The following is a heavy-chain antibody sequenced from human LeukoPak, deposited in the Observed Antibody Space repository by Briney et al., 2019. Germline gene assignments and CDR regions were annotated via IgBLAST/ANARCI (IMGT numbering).Heavy chain of an antibody. J-gene: IGHJ4*02. CDR3: ARAPYFESSGPL. V-gene: IGHV3-38-3*01. CDR1: GFTVSSNE. D-gene: IGHD3-22*01. Sequence: GGSLRLSCAASGFTVSSNEMSWVRQAPGKGLEWVSSISGGSTYYADSRKGRFTISRDNSKNTLHLQMNSLRVEDTAVYFCARAPYFESSGPLWGQGTLVTVSS. CDR2: ISGGST.